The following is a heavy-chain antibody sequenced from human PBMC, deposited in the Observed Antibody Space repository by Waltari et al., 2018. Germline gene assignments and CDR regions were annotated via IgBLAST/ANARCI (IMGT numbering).Heavy chain of an antibody. Sequence: QVQLVQSGAEVKKPGASVKVSCKASGYTFTSYDINWVRQAPGQGLEWMGWMNPNSGNTGYAQKFQGRVTMTRNTSISTAYMELSSLRSEDTAVYYCARGGYYDFWSGYAKLDYWGQGTLVTVSS. CDR1: GYTFTSYD. D-gene: IGHD3-3*01. CDR2: MNPNSGNT. J-gene: IGHJ4*02. V-gene: IGHV1-8*01. CDR3: ARGGYYDFWSGYAKLDY.